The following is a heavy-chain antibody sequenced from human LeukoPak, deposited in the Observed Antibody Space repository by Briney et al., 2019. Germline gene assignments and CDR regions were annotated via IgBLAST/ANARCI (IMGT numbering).Heavy chain of an antibody. J-gene: IGHJ4*02. V-gene: IGHV1-2*06. D-gene: IGHD6-13*01. CDR3: ARAVGAAAAAHY. Sequence: ASVKVSCKASGYTFTSYGISWVRQAPGQGLEWMGRINPNSGGTNYAQKFQGRVTMTRDTSISTAYMELSRLRSDDTAVYYCARAVGAAAAAHYWGQGTLVTVSS. CDR1: GYTFTSYG. CDR2: INPNSGGT.